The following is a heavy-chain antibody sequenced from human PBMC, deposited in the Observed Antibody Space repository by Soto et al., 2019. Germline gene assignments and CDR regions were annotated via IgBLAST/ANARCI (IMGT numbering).Heavy chain of an antibody. J-gene: IGHJ6*02. CDR3: ARVVDYYDPYYYYGMDV. CDR2: ISSSSSYI. D-gene: IGHD3-22*01. V-gene: IGHV3-21*01. CDR1: GFTFSTYS. Sequence: EVQLVESGGGLVKPGGSLRLSCAASGFTFSTYSMNWVRQAPGKGLEWVSSISSSSSYIYYADSVKGRFTISRDNAKNSLYLKMNSLRAEDTAVYYCARVVDYYDPYYYYGMDVWGHGTTVTVSS.